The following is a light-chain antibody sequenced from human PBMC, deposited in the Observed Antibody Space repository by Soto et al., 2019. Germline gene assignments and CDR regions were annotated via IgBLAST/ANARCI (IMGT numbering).Light chain of an antibody. Sequence: EIVMTQSPATLSVSPGERATLSCRASQSVSSRQLAWYQQKPGQPPRLLIYGISSRANGIPARFSGSGSGTEFTLTISSLQSEDFATYYCQHSYSTPPTFGGGTKVDI. CDR1: QSVSSRQ. J-gene: IGKJ4*01. CDR3: QHSYSTPPT. V-gene: IGKV3D-15*01. CDR2: GIS.